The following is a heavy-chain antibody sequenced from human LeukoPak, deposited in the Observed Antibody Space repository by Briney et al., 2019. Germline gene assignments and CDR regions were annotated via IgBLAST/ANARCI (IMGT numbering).Heavy chain of an antibody. J-gene: IGHJ4*02. CDR1: GFTFSSYV. CDR3: AKDWRPVYSYGFDY. V-gene: IGHV3-23*01. D-gene: IGHD5-18*01. CDR2: MSGRGCNT. Sequence: GGSLRLSCAVSGFTFSSYVMSWVRQAPGKGLEWVSAMSGRGCNTYYGDSVKGRFTISRANSKNALYLQMKSLRAEDRAVYYCAKDWRPVYSYGFDYWGQGTLVTVSS.